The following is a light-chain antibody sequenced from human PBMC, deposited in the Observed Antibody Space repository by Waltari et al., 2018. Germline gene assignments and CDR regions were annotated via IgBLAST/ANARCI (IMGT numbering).Light chain of an antibody. Sequence: QSALTQPASVSGSPGQSITISCTGTSSDAGRYNLVPCYQQLPGKAPNLMIYEVSKRPSGVSNRFSGSKSGNTASLTISGLQAEDEADYYCCSYAGSSTFAVFGGGTKLTVL. J-gene: IGLJ3*02. V-gene: IGLV2-23*02. CDR2: EVS. CDR1: SSDAGRYNL. CDR3: CSYAGSSTFAV.